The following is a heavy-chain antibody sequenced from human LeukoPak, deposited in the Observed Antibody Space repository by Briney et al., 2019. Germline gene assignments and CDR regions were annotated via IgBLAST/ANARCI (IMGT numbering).Heavy chain of an antibody. CDR2: TYYRSKWFN. J-gene: IGHJ5*02. V-gene: IGHV6-1*01. D-gene: IGHD3-16*01. Sequence: SQTLSLTCAISGDSVSSTSAAWNWIRQSPSRGLEWLGRTYYRSKWFNHYAVSLKGRITINPDTPKNQFSLQPNSVTPEDTAVYYCAREVEQQLVWAWFDPWGQGTLVTVAS. CDR1: GDSVSSTSAA. CDR3: AREVEQQLVWAWFDP.